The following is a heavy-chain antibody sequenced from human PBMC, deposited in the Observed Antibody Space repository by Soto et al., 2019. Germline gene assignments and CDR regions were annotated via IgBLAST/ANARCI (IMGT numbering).Heavy chain of an antibody. Sequence: GGSLRLSCAASGFTFSSYAMSWVRQAPGKGLEWVSAISGSGGSTYYADSVKGRFTISRDNSKNTLYLQMNSLRAEDTAVYYCATAPIFGVVPTAPIDFWGPGTLVTVAS. D-gene: IGHD3-3*02. CDR1: GFTFSSYA. V-gene: IGHV3-23*01. CDR3: ATAPIFGVVPTAPIDF. CDR2: ISGSGGST. J-gene: IGHJ4*02.